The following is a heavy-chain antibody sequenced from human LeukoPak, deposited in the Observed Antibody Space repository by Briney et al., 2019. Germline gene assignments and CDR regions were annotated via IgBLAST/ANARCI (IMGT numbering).Heavy chain of an antibody. CDR2: IKSKTDGGTT. D-gene: IGHD2/OR15-2a*01. Sequence: ETLSLTCTVSGASISSYYWSWIRQPPGKGLEWVGRIKSKTDGGTTDYAAPVKGRFTISRDDSKNTLYLQMNSLKTEDTAVYYCTTRLRIGGQGTLVTVSS. CDR1: GASISSYY. J-gene: IGHJ4*02. CDR3: TTRLRI. V-gene: IGHV3-15*01.